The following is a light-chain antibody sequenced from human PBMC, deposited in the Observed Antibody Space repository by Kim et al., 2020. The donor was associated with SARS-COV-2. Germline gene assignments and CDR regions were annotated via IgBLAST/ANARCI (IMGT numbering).Light chain of an antibody. V-gene: IGKV3-15*01. J-gene: IGKJ4*01. CDR2: GAS. CDR1: QSVSIN. Sequence: EIVMTQSPATLSESPGERATLSCRASQSVSINLAWYQQNPGQAPRLLIYGASTRATGIPARFSGSGSGTEFTLTISSLQSEDFAVYYCQQYNNWPLTFGGGTKVDIK. CDR3: QQYNNWPLT.